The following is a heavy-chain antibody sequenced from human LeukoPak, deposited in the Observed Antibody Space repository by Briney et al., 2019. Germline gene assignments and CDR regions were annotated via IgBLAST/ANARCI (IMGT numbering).Heavy chain of an antibody. CDR3: AKTYGSSWHDFGP. CDR1: GFTFSSYG. CDR2: ISNDGSNK. Sequence: GGSLRLSCAASGFTFSSYGMHWVRQAPGKGLEWVAIISNDGSNKYYADSVKGRFTISRDNSKNTLYLQMNSLRAEDTAVYYCAKTYGSSWHDFGPWGQGTLVTVSS. J-gene: IGHJ5*02. D-gene: IGHD6-13*01. V-gene: IGHV3-30*18.